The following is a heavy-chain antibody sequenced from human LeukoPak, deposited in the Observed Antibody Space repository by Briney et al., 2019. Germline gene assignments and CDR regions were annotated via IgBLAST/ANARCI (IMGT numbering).Heavy chain of an antibody. V-gene: IGHV4-34*01. J-gene: IGHJ4*02. CDR1: GGSFSGYY. CDR2: INHSGST. D-gene: IGHD3-10*01. CDR3: ARVGGITMVRGASYYFDY. Sequence: SETLSLTCAVYGGSFSGYYWSWIRQPPGKGLEWIGEINHSGSTNYNPSLKSRVTISVDTSKNQFSLKLSSVTAADTAVYYCARVGGITMVRGASYYFDYWGQGTLVTVSS.